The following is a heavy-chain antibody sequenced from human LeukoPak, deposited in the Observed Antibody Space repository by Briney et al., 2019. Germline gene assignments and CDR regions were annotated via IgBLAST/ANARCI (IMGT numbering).Heavy chain of an antibody. V-gene: IGHV4-59*01. D-gene: IGHD7-27*01. CDR2: IYYSGNT. CDR1: GGSTSTYY. Sequence: PSQTLSLTCTVSGGSTSTYYWSWIRQPPGKGLGWIGYIYYSGNTKYNTSLKGRVTISIDTSKNQFSLNLSCVTAADTAVYYCARNFDWGRAFDIWGQGTMVTVSS. J-gene: IGHJ3*02. CDR3: ARNFDWGRAFDI.